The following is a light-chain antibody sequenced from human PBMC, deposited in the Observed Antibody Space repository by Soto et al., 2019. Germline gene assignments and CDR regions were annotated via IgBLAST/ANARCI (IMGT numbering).Light chain of an antibody. CDR2: DAS. CDR3: QQRSNGPPP. Sequence: EIVLTQSPATLSLSPGERATLSCRASQSVSSYLAWYQQKPGQAPRLLIYDASNRATGIPARFSGSGSGTDFTLTISSLEPEDFAVYYCQQRSNGPPPFGQGPRLEIK. CDR1: QSVSSY. V-gene: IGKV3-11*01. J-gene: IGKJ5*01.